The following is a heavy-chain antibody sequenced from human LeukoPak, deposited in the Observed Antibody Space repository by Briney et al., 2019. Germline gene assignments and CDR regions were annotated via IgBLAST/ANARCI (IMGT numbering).Heavy chain of an antibody. CDR3: ARDSHNWNYSGFDP. CDR2: INPNSGGT. Sequence: GASVKVSCKASRYTFTDYYMHWVRQAPGQGLEWMGWINPNSGGTNYAQKFQGRVTMTRDTSISTAYMELSRLRSDDTAVYYCARDSHNWNYSGFDPWGQGTLVTVSS. D-gene: IGHD1-7*01. V-gene: IGHV1-2*02. J-gene: IGHJ5*02. CDR1: RYTFTDYY.